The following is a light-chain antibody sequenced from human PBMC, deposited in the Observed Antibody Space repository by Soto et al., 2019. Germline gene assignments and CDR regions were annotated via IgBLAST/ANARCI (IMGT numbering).Light chain of an antibody. CDR3: SSHAGRNTYVI. CDR1: SSDVGYYNY. CDR2: EVN. J-gene: IGLJ2*01. Sequence: QSALTQPPSASGSPGQSVTISCTGTSSDVGYYNYVSWYQQHPGKAPKLMIYEVNNRPSGVPDRFSGSRSGNTASLTVSGLQAEDEASYYCSSHAGRNTYVIVGGGTKLTVL. V-gene: IGLV2-8*01.